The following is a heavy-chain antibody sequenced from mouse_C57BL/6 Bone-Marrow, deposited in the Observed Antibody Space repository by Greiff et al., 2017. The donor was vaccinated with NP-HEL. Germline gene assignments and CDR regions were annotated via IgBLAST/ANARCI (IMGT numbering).Heavy chain of an antibody. D-gene: IGHD1-1*01. CDR1: GYSITSGYY. Sequence: EVKLLESGPGLVKPSQSLSLTCSVTGYSITSGYYWNWIRQFPGNKLEWMGYISYDGSNNYNPSLKNRISITRDTSKNQFFLKLNSVTTEDTATYYCARDPYYYGSSYGYWYFDVWGTGTTVTVSS. J-gene: IGHJ1*03. CDR3: ARDPYYYGSSYGYWYFDV. V-gene: IGHV3-6*01. CDR2: ISYDGSN.